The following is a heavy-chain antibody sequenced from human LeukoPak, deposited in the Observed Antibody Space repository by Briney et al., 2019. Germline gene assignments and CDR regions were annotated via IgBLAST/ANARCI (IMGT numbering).Heavy chain of an antibody. CDR2: IYHSGST. V-gene: IGHV4-59*01. J-gene: IGHJ3*02. CDR1: GGSFSGYY. D-gene: IGHD2-8*01. CDR3: ASLMTVLDAFDI. Sequence: PSETLSLTCAVYGGSFSGYYWSWIRQPPGKGLEWIGYIYHSGSTNYNPSLKSRVTISVDTSKNQFSLKLSSVTAADTAVYYCASLMTVLDAFDIWGQGTMAPVSS.